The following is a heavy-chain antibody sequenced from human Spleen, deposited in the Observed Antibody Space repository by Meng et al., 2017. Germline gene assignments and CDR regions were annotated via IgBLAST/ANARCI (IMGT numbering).Heavy chain of an antibody. CDR3: ARDLSSGWLGDY. J-gene: IGHJ4*02. Sequence: GESLKISCAASGFNFNTYAMHWVRQAPGKGLEWVAVISYDGSNKYYAQSVQGRFTISRDNSKSTLFLQMNSLRAEDTAVYYCARDLSSGWLGDYWGQGTLVTVSS. CDR2: ISYDGSNK. CDR1: GFNFNTYA. D-gene: IGHD6-19*01. V-gene: IGHV3-30*04.